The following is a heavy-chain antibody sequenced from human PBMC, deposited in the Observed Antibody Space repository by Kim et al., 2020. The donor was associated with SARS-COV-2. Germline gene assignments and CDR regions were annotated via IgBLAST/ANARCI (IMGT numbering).Heavy chain of an antibody. D-gene: IGHD5-18*01. CDR1: GFTFSSYG. CDR3: ARLSAMVIHYGMDV. Sequence: GGSLRLSCAASGFTFSSYGMHWVRQAPGKGLEWVAVIWYDGSNKYYADSVKGRFTISRDNSKNTLYLQMNSLRAEDTAVYYCARLSAMVIHYGMDVWGQGTTVTVSS. J-gene: IGHJ6*02. V-gene: IGHV3-33*01. CDR2: IWYDGSNK.